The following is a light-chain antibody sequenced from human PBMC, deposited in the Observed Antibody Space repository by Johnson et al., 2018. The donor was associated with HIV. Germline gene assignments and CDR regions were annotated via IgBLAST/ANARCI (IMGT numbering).Light chain of an antibody. Sequence: QAVLTQPPSVSAAPGQKVTISCSGSSSNIGNNYVSLYQQVPGAAPKLLIYDNNRRPSGIPDRFSGSKSGTSATLGITGLQTGDEADYYCGTWDSSLSVYVFGTATKVTVL. CDR3: GTWDSSLSVYV. CDR2: DNN. CDR1: SSNIGNNY. V-gene: IGLV1-51*01. J-gene: IGLJ1*01.